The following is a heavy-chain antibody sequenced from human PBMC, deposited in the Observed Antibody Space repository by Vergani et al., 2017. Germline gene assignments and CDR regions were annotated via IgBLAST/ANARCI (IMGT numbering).Heavy chain of an antibody. V-gene: IGHV3-33*01. D-gene: IGHD3-3*01. CDR1: GFTFSSYG. CDR2: IWYDGSNK. J-gene: IGHJ6*02. CDR3: AVSNYDFWSGYWTDYYGMDV. Sequence: QVQLVESGGGVVQPGRSLRLSCAASGFTFSSYGMHWVRQAPGKGLEWVAVIWYDGSNKYYADSVKGRFTISRDNSKNTLYLQMNSLRAEDTAVYYCAVSNYDFWSGYWTDYYGMDVWGQGTTVTVSS.